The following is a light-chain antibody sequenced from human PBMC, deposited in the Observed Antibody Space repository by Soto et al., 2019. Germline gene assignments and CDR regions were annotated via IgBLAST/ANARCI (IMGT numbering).Light chain of an antibody. Sequence: DIQMPQSPSSVSASAGDRVSITCRASQTISTWMAWYQQKPGKAPKLLVYDASTLQSGVASRFSGSGSGTEFTLTISSLQSEDFAEYHCQQYNNWPQTFGRGTKV. CDR1: QTISTW. J-gene: IGKJ1*01. CDR2: DAS. CDR3: QQYNNWPQT. V-gene: IGKV1-5*01.